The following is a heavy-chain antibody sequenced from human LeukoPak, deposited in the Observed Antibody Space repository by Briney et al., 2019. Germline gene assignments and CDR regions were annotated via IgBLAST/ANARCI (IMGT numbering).Heavy chain of an antibody. CDR1: GFTFSSYW. D-gene: IGHD3-16*01. CDR3: ARGDDYVWGSYMSDAFDI. CDR2: INSDGSST. Sequence: PGGSLRLSCAASGFTFSSYWMHWGRQAPGKGLVWVSRINSDGSSTSYADSVKGRFTISRDNAKNTLYLQMNSLRAEDTAVYYCARGDDYVWGSYMSDAFDIWGQGTMVTVSS. J-gene: IGHJ3*02. V-gene: IGHV3-74*01.